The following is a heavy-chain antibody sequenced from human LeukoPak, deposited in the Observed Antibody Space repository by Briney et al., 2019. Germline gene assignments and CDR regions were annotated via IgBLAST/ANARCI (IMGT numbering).Heavy chain of an antibody. CDR2: ISGGGDET. Sequence: GGSLRLSCAASGFTFSYYAMGWVRQAPGKGLEWVSTISGGGDETYYADSVKGRFTISRDNSKNTLYLQMNSLRAEDTAIYYCAKRDSSNMAYFDPWGQGTLVTVSS. CDR1: GFTFSYYA. D-gene: IGHD6-13*01. CDR3: AKRDSSNMAYFDP. J-gene: IGHJ5*02. V-gene: IGHV3-23*01.